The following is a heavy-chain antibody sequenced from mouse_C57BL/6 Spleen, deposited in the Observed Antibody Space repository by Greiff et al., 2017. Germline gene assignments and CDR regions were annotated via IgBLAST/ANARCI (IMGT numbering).Heavy chain of an antibody. Sequence: VQLQQSGPGLVQPSQSLSITCTVSGFSLTSYGVHWVRQSPGKGLEWLGVLWRGGSTDYNAAFMSRLSITKDNSKSQVFFKMNSLQADDTAIYYCAKPYYYGSSYGAMDYWGQGTSVTVSS. CDR2: LWRGGST. V-gene: IGHV2-5*01. CDR1: GFSLTSYG. D-gene: IGHD1-1*01. CDR3: AKPYYYGSSYGAMDY. J-gene: IGHJ4*01.